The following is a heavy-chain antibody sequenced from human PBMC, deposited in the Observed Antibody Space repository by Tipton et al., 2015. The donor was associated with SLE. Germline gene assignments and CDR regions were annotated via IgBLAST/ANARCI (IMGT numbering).Heavy chain of an antibody. CDR3: AIAVAGTLFFDY. D-gene: IGHD6-19*01. V-gene: IGHV1-18*03. Sequence: QLVQSGAEVKKPGASVKVSCKASGYTFTSYGISWVRQAPGQGLEWMGWISAYNGNTNYAQKIQGRVTMTTDTSTSTTYMALRSLRSENLAVYYCAIAVAGTLFFDYWGQGPLVTVPS. J-gene: IGHJ4*02. CDR2: ISAYNGNT. CDR1: GYTFTSYG.